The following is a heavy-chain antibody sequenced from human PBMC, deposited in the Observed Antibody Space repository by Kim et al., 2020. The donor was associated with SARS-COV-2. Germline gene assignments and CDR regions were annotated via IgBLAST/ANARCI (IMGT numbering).Heavy chain of an antibody. D-gene: IGHD1-1*01. CDR3: ARVWMRALDY. J-gene: IGHJ4*02. Sequence: NTNSAQKLQGRVTMTTDTSTSTAYMELRSLRSDDTAVYYCARVWMRALDYWGQGTLVTVSS. CDR2: NT. V-gene: IGHV1-18*01.